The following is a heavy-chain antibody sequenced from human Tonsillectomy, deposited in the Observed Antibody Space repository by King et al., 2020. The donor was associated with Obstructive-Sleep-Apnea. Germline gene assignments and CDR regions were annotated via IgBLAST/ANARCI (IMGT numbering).Heavy chain of an antibody. D-gene: IGHD2-21*02. V-gene: IGHV3-23*04. CDR2: LLGSGGST. J-gene: IGHJ4*02. CDR1: GFTFSSYA. CDR3: AKVLYGGGDCLSKFDS. Sequence: VQLVESGGGLVQPGGSLRLSCAASGFTFSSYAMSWVRQAPGKGLEWVSSLLGSGGSTYYADSVKGRFTISTDNSKNTLYLQMHSLRAEDTAVYYCAKVLYGGGDCLSKFDSWGQGTLVTVSS.